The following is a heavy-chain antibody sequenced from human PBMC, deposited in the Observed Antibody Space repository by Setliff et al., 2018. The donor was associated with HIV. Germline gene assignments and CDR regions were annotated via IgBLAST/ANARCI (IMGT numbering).Heavy chain of an antibody. Sequence: ASVKVSXXASGFTFSDYYMHWVRQAPGQGLEWMGWVRPYNADKNYAQKFQGRVXMTSDTSISTAYLELSGLTSDDTAIYYCARDRAYCSSGSCYRPLVYYFYYMDVWGTGTTVTVSS. CDR1: GFTFSDYY. D-gene: IGHD2-15*01. CDR2: VRPYNADK. V-gene: IGHV1-2*02. J-gene: IGHJ6*03. CDR3: ARDRAYCSSGSCYRPLVYYFYYMDV.